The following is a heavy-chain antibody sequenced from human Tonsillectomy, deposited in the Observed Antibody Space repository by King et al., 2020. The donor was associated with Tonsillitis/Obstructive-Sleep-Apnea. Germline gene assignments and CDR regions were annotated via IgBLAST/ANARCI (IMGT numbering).Heavy chain of an antibody. V-gene: IGHV3-74*01. Sequence: VQLVESGGGLVQPGGSLRLSCAASGFTFSSYWMHWVRQAPGKGLVWGSRINSDGSSTSYADSVKGRFTISRDNAKNTLYLQMNSLRAEDTAVYYCARDTPNDFWSGLIYYYYYYMDVWGKGTTVTVSS. J-gene: IGHJ6*03. CDR2: INSDGSST. CDR3: ARDTPNDFWSGLIYYYYYYMDV. D-gene: IGHD3-3*01. CDR1: GFTFSSYW.